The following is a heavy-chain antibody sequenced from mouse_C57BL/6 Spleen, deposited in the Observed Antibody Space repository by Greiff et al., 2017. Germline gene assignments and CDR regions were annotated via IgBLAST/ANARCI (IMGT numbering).Heavy chain of an antibody. Sequence: VQLVESGAELVRPGTSVKVSCKASGYAFTNYLIEWVKQRPGQGLEWIGVINPGSGGTNYNEKFKGKATLTADKSSSTAYMQLSSLTSEDSAVYFCARSGTGYNAMGYWGQGTSVTVST. CDR3: ARSGTGYNAMGY. D-gene: IGHD1-1*02. CDR1: GYAFTNYL. J-gene: IGHJ4*01. CDR2: INPGSGGT. V-gene: IGHV1-54*01.